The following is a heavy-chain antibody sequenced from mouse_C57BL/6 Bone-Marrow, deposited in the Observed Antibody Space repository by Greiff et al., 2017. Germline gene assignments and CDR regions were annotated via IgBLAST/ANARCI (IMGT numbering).Heavy chain of an antibody. D-gene: IGHD2-5*01. CDR1: GFSLSTFGMG. Sequence: QVTLKESGPGILQPSQTLSLTCSFSGFSLSTFGMGVGWIRQPSGKGLEWVAHLWWDDDKYYNPALKSRLPIYKDTSKNQLFLKIANVDTAYTATYCCARVWYSNYDYWGQGTTLTVSA. V-gene: IGHV8-8*01. CDR3: ARVWYSNYDY. J-gene: IGHJ2*01. CDR2: LWWDDDK.